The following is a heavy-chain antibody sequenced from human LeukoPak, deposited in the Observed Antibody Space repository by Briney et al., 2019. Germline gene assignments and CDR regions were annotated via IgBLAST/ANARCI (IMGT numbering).Heavy chain of an antibody. CDR3: AREGGYDSSGYWGAY. CDR1: GYTFTSYG. D-gene: IGHD3-22*01. Sequence: GASVKVSCKASGYTFTSYGISWVRQAPGQGLEWMGWISAYNGNTNYAQKLQGRVTMTTDTSTSTAYMELRSLRSDDTAVYYCAREGGYDSSGYWGAYWGQGTLVTASS. V-gene: IGHV1-18*01. CDR2: ISAYNGNT. J-gene: IGHJ4*02.